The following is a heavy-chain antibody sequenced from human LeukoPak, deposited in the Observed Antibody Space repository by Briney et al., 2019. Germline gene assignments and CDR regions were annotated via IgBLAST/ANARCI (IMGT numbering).Heavy chain of an antibody. J-gene: IGHJ4*02. CDR2: VYHSGST. V-gene: IGHV4-38-2*02. CDR1: GYSISSGYY. CDR3: AGRRIYSSSLDY. Sequence: SSETLSLTCTVSGYSISSGYYWGWIRQPPGKGLEWIGSVYHSGSTYYNPSLKSRVTISVDTSKNQFSLKLSSVTAADTAVYYCAGRRIYSSSLDYWGQGTLVTVSS. D-gene: IGHD6-13*01.